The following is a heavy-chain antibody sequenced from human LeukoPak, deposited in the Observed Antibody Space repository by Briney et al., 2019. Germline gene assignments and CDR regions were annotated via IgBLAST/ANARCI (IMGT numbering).Heavy chain of an antibody. V-gene: IGHV3-21*01. CDR3: ARNEGYCSSTSCDAYYFYMDV. CDR2: ISSASSYI. Sequence: PGGSLRLSCAASGFTFSDYSMNWVRQAPGKGLEWVSSISSASSYISYADSVKGRFTISRDNAKNSLYLQMNNLRAEDTAVYYCARNEGYCSSTSCDAYYFYMDVWGKGITVTVSS. J-gene: IGHJ6*03. D-gene: IGHD2-2*01. CDR1: GFTFSDYS.